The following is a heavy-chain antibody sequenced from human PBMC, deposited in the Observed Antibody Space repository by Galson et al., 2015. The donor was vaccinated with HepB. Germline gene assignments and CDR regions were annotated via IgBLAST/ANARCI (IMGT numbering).Heavy chain of an antibody. CDR2: IYSGGNT. CDR1: GFTVSSNY. CDR3: ARGYSRSWYSGLGF. V-gene: IGHV3-53*01. Sequence: SLRLSYAASGFTVSSNYMSWVRQAPGRGLECVSVIYSGGNTDYADSVRGRFIISRDNSKNTLYLQMNSLRVEDTAVYYCARGYSRSWYSGLGFWGQGTLVTVSS. J-gene: IGHJ4*02. D-gene: IGHD6-13*01.